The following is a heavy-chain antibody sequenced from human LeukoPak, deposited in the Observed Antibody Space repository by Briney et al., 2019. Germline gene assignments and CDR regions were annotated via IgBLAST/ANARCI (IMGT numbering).Heavy chain of an antibody. CDR3: ARGNWVEY. V-gene: IGHV1-8*01. Sequence: GASVKVSCKASGYTFVNYEINWVRQATGQGLEYMGWMNSNDGNTGYAQKFQGRVTMTRDTSTNTAYMELGSLTSDDTAVYYCARGNWVEYWGQGTLVTVSS. CDR1: GYTFVNYE. CDR2: MNSNDGNT. D-gene: IGHD1-1*01. J-gene: IGHJ4*02.